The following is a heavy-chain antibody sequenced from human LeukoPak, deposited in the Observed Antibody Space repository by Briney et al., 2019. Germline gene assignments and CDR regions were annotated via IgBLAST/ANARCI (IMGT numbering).Heavy chain of an antibody. Sequence: PGGSLRLSCATSGFTFSDAWMNWVRLAPGKGLEWVGRIKSRNRGETVDYAAPVKGRFTISRDDSKTTVYLQMNSLKTEDTAIYYCTTDGSTTLSNTFDYWGQGTLVTVSS. J-gene: IGHJ4*02. CDR3: TTDGSTTLSNTFDY. D-gene: IGHD1-26*01. V-gene: IGHV3-15*01. CDR1: GFTFSDAW. CDR2: IKSRNRGETV.